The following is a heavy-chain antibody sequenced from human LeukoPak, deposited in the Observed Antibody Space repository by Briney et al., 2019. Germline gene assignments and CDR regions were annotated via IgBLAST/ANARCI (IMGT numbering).Heavy chain of an antibody. CDR1: GFTVSNYA. D-gene: IGHD3-16*01. CDR3: AKDQYDYVWGSRFDF. Sequence: GGSLRLSCAASGFTVSNYAMSWVRQAPGKGLEWVSAISDTGATTYYADSVKGRFTISRDNSKNTLYLQMNSLRAEDTAVYYCAKDQYDYVWGSRFDFWGQGTPVTVSS. J-gene: IGHJ4*02. CDR2: ISDTGATT. V-gene: IGHV3-23*01.